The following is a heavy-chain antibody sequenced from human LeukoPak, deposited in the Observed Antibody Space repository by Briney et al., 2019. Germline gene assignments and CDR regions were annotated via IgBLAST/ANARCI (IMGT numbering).Heavy chain of an antibody. CDR3: TRVGTGNFDY. CDR2: IYYSGNT. V-gene: IGHV4-59*01. Sequence: MPSETLSLTCTLSGDSISTYYWSWIRQPPGKGLEWIGYIYYSGNTNYNPSLKSRVTISVDTSKNQFSLKLSSVTAADTAVYYCTRVGTGNFDYWGQGTLVTVSS. J-gene: IGHJ4*02. D-gene: IGHD3/OR15-3a*01. CDR1: GDSISTYY.